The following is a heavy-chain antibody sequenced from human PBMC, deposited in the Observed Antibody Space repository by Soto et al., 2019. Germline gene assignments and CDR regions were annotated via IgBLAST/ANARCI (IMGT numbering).Heavy chain of an antibody. Sequence: ASVNVSCKASGYTFTGYYMHWVRQAPGQGLEWMGWINPNSGGTNYAQKFQGWVTMTRDTSISTAYMELSRLRSDDTAVYYCARDLGYDFWSGLDIWGQGTLVTVSS. CDR2: INPNSGGT. D-gene: IGHD3-3*01. CDR1: GYTFTGYY. V-gene: IGHV1-2*04. CDR3: ARDLGYDFWSGLDI. J-gene: IGHJ4*02.